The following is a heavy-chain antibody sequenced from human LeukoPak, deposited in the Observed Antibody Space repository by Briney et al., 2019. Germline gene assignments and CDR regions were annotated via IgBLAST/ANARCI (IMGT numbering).Heavy chain of an antibody. CDR2: ISGSGGST. Sequence: GVSLTLPCAACIFTFNSFPMICLPQAPGKGRVGVTAISGSGGSTYHADHVKGGFTISRDNSKNKEYLQMNSLRAEGTAVYYCARDPGLYSGSYVGVFDYWGQGTLVTVSS. V-gene: IGHV3-23*01. J-gene: IGHJ4*02. CDR3: ARDPGLYSGSYVGVFDY. D-gene: IGHD1-26*01. CDR1: IFTFNSFP.